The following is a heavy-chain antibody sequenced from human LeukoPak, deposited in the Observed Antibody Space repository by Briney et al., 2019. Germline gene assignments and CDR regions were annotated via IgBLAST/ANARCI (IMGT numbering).Heavy chain of an antibody. J-gene: IGHJ4*02. V-gene: IGHV3-23*01. CDR2: ISGSGGST. CDR3: AKAHSGSYRIPWVGYYFDY. CDR1: GFTFSDYY. D-gene: IGHD1-26*01. Sequence: PGGSLRLSCAASGFTFSDYYMSWIRQAPGKGLEWVSAISGSGGSTYYADSVKGRFTISRDNSKNTLYLQMNSLRAEDTAVYYCAKAHSGSYRIPWVGYYFDYWGQGTLVTVSS.